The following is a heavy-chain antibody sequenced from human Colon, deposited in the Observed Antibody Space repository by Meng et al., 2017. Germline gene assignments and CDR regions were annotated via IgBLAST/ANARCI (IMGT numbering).Heavy chain of an antibody. Sequence: QITLKESGPTLLKPTQTLTLTCPFSGFSLRNSEVGVGWIRQPPGKALGWLALIYWDDDKRYSPSLRGRLTITKDTSRDQVVLTMTDMAPDDTATYFCAHHTPGVAVTGTPYNWFDPWGQGTLVTVSS. D-gene: IGHD6-19*01. CDR2: IYWDDDK. CDR1: GFSLRNSEVG. V-gene: IGHV2-5*02. CDR3: AHHTPGVAVTGTPYNWFDP. J-gene: IGHJ5*02.